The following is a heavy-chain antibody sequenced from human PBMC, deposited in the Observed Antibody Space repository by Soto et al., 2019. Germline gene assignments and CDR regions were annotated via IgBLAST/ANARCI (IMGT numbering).Heavy chain of an antibody. CDR2: INSDGSST. V-gene: IGHV3-74*01. CDR1: GFTFSSYW. J-gene: IGHJ2*01. D-gene: IGHD3-10*01. CDR3: ARGVRGAWYFDL. Sequence: EVQLVESGGGLVQPGGSLRLSCAASGFTFSSYWMHWVRQAPGKGLVWVSRINSDGSSTSYADSVKGRFTISRDNAKNTLYLQMNSLRDEDTAVYYCARGVRGAWYFDLWGRGTLVTVSS.